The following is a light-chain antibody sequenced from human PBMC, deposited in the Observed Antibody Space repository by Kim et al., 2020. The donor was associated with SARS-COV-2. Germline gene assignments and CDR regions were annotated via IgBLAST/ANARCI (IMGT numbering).Light chain of an antibody. J-gene: IGLJ2*01. CDR1: SNDVGGFDY. Sequence: GQSITISCAGTSNDVGGFDYVSWYQQHPGKAPKLMIYYVFNRPSGVPNRFSASKSGNTASLTISGLHAEDEANYYCSSYSSSTAVLFGGGTQLTVL. CDR3: SSYSSSTAVL. V-gene: IGLV2-14*03. CDR2: YVF.